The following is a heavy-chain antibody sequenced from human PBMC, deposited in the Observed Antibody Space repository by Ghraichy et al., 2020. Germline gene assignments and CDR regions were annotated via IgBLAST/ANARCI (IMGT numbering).Heavy chain of an antibody. Sequence: GESLNISCAASGFTFSSYGMHWVRQAPGKGLEWVAVIWYDGSNKYYADSVKGRFTISRDNSKNTLYLQMNSLRAEDTAVYYCAREIDYDFWSEGSRQYYFDYWGQGTLVTVSS. CDR3: AREIDYDFWSEGSRQYYFDY. CDR2: IWYDGSNK. V-gene: IGHV3-33*01. D-gene: IGHD3-3*01. J-gene: IGHJ4*02. CDR1: GFTFSSYG.